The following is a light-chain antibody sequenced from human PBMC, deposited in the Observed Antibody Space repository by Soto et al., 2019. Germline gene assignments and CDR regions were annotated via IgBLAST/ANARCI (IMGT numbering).Light chain of an antibody. Sequence: EIVMTQSPATLSVSPGERATLSCRASQSVSILLAWYQQKPGQAPRLLIHGATTRATGIPARFSGSGSGTDFTLTINNLEPEDFAVYYCQVRTNWSIAFGRGTRLENK. CDR1: QSVSIL. CDR3: QVRTNWSIA. CDR2: GAT. V-gene: IGKV3-15*01. J-gene: IGKJ5*01.